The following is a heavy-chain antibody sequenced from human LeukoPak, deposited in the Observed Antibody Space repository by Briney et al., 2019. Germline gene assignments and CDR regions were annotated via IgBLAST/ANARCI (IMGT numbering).Heavy chain of an antibody. CDR3: AGFSHKGV. Sequence: GGSLRLSCAASGFTVSNNYMSWVRQAPGKGLEWVALIYSGGSTYYADFVKGRFTISRDNSKNTLYLQMSSLRAEDTAVYYCAGFSHKGVWGQGTTVTVSS. CDR1: GFTVSNNY. CDR2: IYSGGST. V-gene: IGHV3-66*01. J-gene: IGHJ6*02.